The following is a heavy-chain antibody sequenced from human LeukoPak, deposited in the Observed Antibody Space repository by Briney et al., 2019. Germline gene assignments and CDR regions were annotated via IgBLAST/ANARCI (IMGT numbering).Heavy chain of an antibody. Sequence: GGSLRLSCTASGFTFSNAWMSWVRQAPGKGLEWVGRIKSKNDGGTADYAAPVKGRVTISRDDSKNTLYLQMNSLKTEDTALYYCTTFPSGFDIWGQGTMVTVSS. CDR2: IKSKNDGGTA. V-gene: IGHV3-15*05. J-gene: IGHJ3*02. CDR1: GFTFSNAW. CDR3: TTFPSGFDI. D-gene: IGHD3-3*01.